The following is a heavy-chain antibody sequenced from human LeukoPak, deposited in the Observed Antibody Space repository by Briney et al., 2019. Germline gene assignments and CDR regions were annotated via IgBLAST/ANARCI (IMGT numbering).Heavy chain of an antibody. CDR3: AKRGVVIRVILVGFHKEAYYFDS. Sequence: GGSLRLSRAVSGLTLSNYGMSWVRQAPGKGLEWVAGMSDSGGRTNYADSVKGRFTISRDNTKNTLYLQMNSLRAEDTAVYFCAKRGVVIRVILVGFHKEAYYFDSWGQGALVTVSS. CDR1: GLTLSNYG. CDR2: MSDSGGRT. V-gene: IGHV3-23*01. D-gene: IGHD3-22*01. J-gene: IGHJ4*02.